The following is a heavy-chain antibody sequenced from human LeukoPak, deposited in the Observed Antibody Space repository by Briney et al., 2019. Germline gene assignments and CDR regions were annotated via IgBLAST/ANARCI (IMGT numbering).Heavy chain of an antibody. Sequence: GGSLRLSCAASGFTFSNYNFYWVRQAPGKGLEWVSSISSTSSYIYYADSMKGRFTISRDDAKNSLYLQMNSLRAEDTAVYYCARALWSGPVYYGMDVWGQGTTVTVSS. CDR2: ISSTSSYI. J-gene: IGHJ6*02. CDR1: GFTFSNYN. CDR3: ARALWSGPVYYGMDV. V-gene: IGHV3-21*01. D-gene: IGHD3-10*01.